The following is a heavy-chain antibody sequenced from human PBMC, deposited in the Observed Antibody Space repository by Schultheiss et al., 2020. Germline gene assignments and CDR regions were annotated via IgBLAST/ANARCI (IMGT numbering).Heavy chain of an antibody. D-gene: IGHD3-22*01. CDR2: IYYSGST. CDR3: ARDLVIYYDSSGHGFDL. V-gene: IGHV4-59*12. CDR1: GGSISSYY. J-gene: IGHJ3*01. Sequence: SETLSLTCTVSGGSISSYYWSWIRQPPGKGLEWIGYIYYSGSTNYNPSFRSRVTLSVDTSRNEFSLRLTSVTAADTAMYYCARDLVIYYDSSGHGFDLWGQGTMVTVSS.